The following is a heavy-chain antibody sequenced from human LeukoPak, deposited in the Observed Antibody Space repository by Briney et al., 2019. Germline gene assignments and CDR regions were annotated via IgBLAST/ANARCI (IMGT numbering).Heavy chain of an antibody. Sequence: GGSLRISCVGSGFTFNYYWMTWVRQAPGKGLEWVANIKHDGSDKYYVDSVKGRFTISRDNARNSLFLQMNSLRAEDSAVYYCARGFGEDDHYYHAMDVWGRGTTVTVSS. V-gene: IGHV3-7*01. CDR3: ARGFGEDDHYYHAMDV. D-gene: IGHD3-10*01. CDR2: IKHDGSDK. CDR1: GFTFNYYW. J-gene: IGHJ6*02.